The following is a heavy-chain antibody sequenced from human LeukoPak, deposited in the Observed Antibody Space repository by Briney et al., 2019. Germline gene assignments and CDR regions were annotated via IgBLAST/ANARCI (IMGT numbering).Heavy chain of an antibody. V-gene: IGHV4-4*07. CDR2: IHASGTT. Sequence: PSETLSLTCTVSGDSISSYYWSWIRQPAGKGLEWIGRIHASGTTRYNPSLKSRVTMSVDTSKNQFSLKLISVTAADTAVYFCARGMAGAYDYNYFDPWGQGTLVTVSS. CDR3: ARGMAGAYDYNYFDP. J-gene: IGHJ5*02. CDR1: GDSISSYY. D-gene: IGHD5-12*01.